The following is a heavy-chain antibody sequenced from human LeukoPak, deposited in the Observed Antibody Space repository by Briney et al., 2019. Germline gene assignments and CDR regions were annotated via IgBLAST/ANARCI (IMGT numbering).Heavy chain of an antibody. Sequence: SVKVSCKASGGTFSSYAISWVRQAPGQGLEWMGRIIAILGIANYAQKFQGRVTITADKSTSTAYMELSSLRSEDTAVYYCASTDYYDSSGYYMAYSGYDYWGQGTLVTVSS. CDR1: GGTFSSYA. J-gene: IGHJ4*02. V-gene: IGHV1-69*04. CDR3: ASTDYYDSSGYYMAYSGYDY. D-gene: IGHD3-22*01. CDR2: IIAILGIA.